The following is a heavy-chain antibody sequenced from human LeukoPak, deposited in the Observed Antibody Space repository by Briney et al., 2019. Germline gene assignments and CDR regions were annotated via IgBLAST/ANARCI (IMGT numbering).Heavy chain of an antibody. CDR3: ARHRDYYGSGSCLNWFDP. CDR2: IYYSGST. J-gene: IGHJ5*02. Sequence: SETLSLTCTVSGGSISSSSYYWGWIRQPPGKGLEWIGSIYYSGSTYYNPSLKSRVTISVDTSKNQFSLKLSSVTAADTAVYYCARHRDYYGSGSCLNWFDPWGQGTLVTVSS. CDR1: GGSISSSSYY. V-gene: IGHV4-39*01. D-gene: IGHD3-10*01.